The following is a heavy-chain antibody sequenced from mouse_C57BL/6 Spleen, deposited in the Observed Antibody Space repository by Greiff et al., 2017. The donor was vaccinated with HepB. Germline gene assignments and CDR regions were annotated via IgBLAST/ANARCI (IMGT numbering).Heavy chain of an antibody. V-gene: IGHV3-1*01. D-gene: IGHD2-3*01. J-gene: IGHJ2*01. CDR3: ARGEWLLPGYFDY. CDR2: ISYSGST. CDR1: GYSITSGYD. Sequence: EVNLVESGPGMVKPSQSLSLTCTVTGYSITSGYDWHWIRHFPGNKLEWMGYISYSGSTNYNPSLKSRISITHDTSKNHFFLKLNSVTTEDTATYYCARGEWLLPGYFDYWGQGTTLTVSS.